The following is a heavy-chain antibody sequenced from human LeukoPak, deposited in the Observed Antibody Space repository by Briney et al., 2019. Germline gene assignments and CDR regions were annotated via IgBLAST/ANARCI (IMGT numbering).Heavy chain of an antibody. Sequence: GRSLRLSCAASGFTFSSYAMHWVRQAPGKGQEWVAVISYDGSNKYYADSVKGRFTISRDNSKNTLYLQMNSLRAEDTAVYYCARDGCSSTSCFGDYWGQGTLVTVSS. CDR2: ISYDGSNK. CDR1: GFTFSSYA. V-gene: IGHV3-30-3*01. CDR3: ARDGCSSTSCFGDY. J-gene: IGHJ4*02. D-gene: IGHD2-2*01.